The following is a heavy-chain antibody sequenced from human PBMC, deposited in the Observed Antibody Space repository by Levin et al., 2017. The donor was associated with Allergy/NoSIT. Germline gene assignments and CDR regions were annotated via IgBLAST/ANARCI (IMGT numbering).Heavy chain of an antibody. D-gene: IGHD2-15*01. V-gene: IGHV3-74*01. CDR2: INSDGSST. CDR3: ARADCSGGSCYYAYYYGMDV. CDR1: GFTFSSYW. Sequence: GESLKISCAASGFTFSSYWMHWVRQAPGKGLVWVSRINSDGSSTSYADSVKGRFTISRDNAKNTLYLQMNSLRAEDTAVYYCARADCSGGSCYYAYYYGMDVWGQGTTVTVSS. J-gene: IGHJ6*02.